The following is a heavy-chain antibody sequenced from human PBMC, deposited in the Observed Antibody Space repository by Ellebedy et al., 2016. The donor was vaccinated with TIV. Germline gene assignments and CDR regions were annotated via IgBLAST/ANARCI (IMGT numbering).Heavy chain of an antibody. CDR1: GGTFSRYA. J-gene: IGHJ4*02. V-gene: IGHV1-69*06. D-gene: IGHD3-10*01. CDR3: AGKVVRGVITTLDS. Sequence: ASVKVSCKASGGTFSRYAISWVRQAPGQGLEWMGGIVPIFGTAYYARKFQGRVTITADKPPNTVYMELSSLRSEDTAVYYCAGKVVRGVITTLDSWGQGTLVTVSS. CDR2: IVPIFGTA.